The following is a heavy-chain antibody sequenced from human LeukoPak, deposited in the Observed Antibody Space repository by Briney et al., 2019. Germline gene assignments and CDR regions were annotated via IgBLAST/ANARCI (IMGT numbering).Heavy chain of an antibody. V-gene: IGHV1-8*01. CDR3: ARAVSGSYYLSQDY. D-gene: IGHD1-26*01. CDR2: MNPNSGNT. Sequence: ASVQVSCMASGYIFTSYGINWVRQATGQGLEWMGWMNPNSGNTGYAQKFQGRVTMTRNTSISTAYMELSSLRSEDTAVYYCARAVSGSYYLSQDYWGQGTLVTVSS. J-gene: IGHJ4*02. CDR1: GYIFTSYG.